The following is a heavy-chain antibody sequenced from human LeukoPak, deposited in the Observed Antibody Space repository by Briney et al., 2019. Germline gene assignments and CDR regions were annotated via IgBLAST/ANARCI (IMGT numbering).Heavy chain of an antibody. D-gene: IGHD3-3*01. Sequence: PGGSMRLSCAASGFTFSSYSMNWVRQAPGKGLEWVSSISSSSSYIYYADSVKGRFTISRDNAKNSLYLQMNSLRAEDTAVYYCARGSDFWSGSPFDYWGQGTLVTVSS. CDR3: ARGSDFWSGSPFDY. V-gene: IGHV3-21*01. CDR1: GFTFSSYS. J-gene: IGHJ4*02. CDR2: ISSSSSYI.